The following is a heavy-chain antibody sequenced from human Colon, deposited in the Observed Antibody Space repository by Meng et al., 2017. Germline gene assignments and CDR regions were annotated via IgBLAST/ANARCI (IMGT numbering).Heavy chain of an antibody. V-gene: IGHV3-72*01. CDR2: IRNKANSYTT. D-gene: IGHD2-2*01. CDR3: VKDYVVVPTTLLH. J-gene: IGHJ4*02. CDR1: GFTFTDHH. Sequence: GESLKISCAASGFTFTDHHIDWVRQAPGKGLEWVGRIRNKANSYTTEYAASVKGRFTVSRDDSKTSVYLQMNSLRAEDTALYYCVKDYVVVPTTLLHWGQGTLVTVSS.